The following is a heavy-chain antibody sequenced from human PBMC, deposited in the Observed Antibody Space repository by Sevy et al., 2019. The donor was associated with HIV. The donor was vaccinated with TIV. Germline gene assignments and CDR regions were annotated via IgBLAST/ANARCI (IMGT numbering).Heavy chain of an antibody. Sequence: SETLSLTCTVSGGSVSSGSYYWSWIRQPPGKGLEWIGYIYYSGSTNYNPSLKSRVTISVDTSKNQFSLKLSSVTAADTAVYYCARVGGGTTAAAYFDYWGQGTLVTVSS. V-gene: IGHV4-61*01. J-gene: IGHJ4*02. CDR3: ARVGGGTTAAAYFDY. CDR2: IYYSGST. D-gene: IGHD1-1*01. CDR1: GGSVSSGSYY.